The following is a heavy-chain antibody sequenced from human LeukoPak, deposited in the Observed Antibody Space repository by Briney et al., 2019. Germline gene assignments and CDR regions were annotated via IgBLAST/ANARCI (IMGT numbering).Heavy chain of an antibody. J-gene: IGHJ5*02. CDR2: IIPIFGTA. CDR1: GYTFTSYG. Sequence: ASVKVSCKASGYTFTSYGISWVRQAPGQGLEWMGGIIPIFGTANYAQKFQGRVTITADESTSTAYMELSSLRSEDTAVYYCARVPYCSGGSCYLDSHWFDPWGQGTLVTVSS. CDR3: ARVPYCSGGSCYLDSHWFDP. D-gene: IGHD2-15*01. V-gene: IGHV1-69*13.